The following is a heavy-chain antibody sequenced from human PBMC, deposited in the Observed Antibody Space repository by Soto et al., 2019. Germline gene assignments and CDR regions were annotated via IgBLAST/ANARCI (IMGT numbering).Heavy chain of an antibody. CDR2: ISGSGGSA. D-gene: IGHD6-19*01. V-gene: IGHV3-23*01. CDR3: VREGSGWNSPGSFDF. CDR1: GFTFSNYA. Sequence: EVQLLESGGGLVGPGGSLRLSCAASGFTFSNYAMNWVRQAPGKWLECVSVISGSGGSAYYADSVQGQFTISRDNSKNTMDMQMNSLKDEDTAIYYWVREGSGWNSPGSFDFWGRGTMVTVTS. J-gene: IGHJ3*01.